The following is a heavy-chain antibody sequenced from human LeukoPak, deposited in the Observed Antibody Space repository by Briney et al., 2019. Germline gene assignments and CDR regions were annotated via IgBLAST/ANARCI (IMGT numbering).Heavy chain of an antibody. Sequence: SETLSLTCTVSGGSISSYYWSWIRQPPGKGLEWIGYIYYSGSTNYNPSLKSRVTISVDTSKNQFSLKLSSVTAADTAVYYCASSYFYDSSGYDAFDIWGQGTMVTVSS. CDR2: IYYSGST. J-gene: IGHJ3*02. CDR3: ASSYFYDSSGYDAFDI. D-gene: IGHD3-22*01. CDR1: GGSISSYY. V-gene: IGHV4-59*12.